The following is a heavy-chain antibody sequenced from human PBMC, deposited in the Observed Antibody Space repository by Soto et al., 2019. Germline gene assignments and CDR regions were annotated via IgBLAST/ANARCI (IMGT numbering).Heavy chain of an antibody. J-gene: IGHJ5*02. CDR3: ARGARIVLVPAAMVNWFDP. Sequence: SETLSLTCXVSGGSISSGGYSWSWIRQPPGKGLEWIGYIYHSGSTYYNPSLKSRVTISVDRSKNQFSLKLSSVTAADTAVYYCARGARIVLVPAAMVNWFDPWGQGTLVTVSS. V-gene: IGHV4-30-2*01. D-gene: IGHD2-2*01. CDR1: GGSISSGGYS. CDR2: IYHSGST.